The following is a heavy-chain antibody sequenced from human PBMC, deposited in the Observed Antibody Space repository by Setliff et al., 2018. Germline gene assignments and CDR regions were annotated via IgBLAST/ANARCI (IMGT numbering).Heavy chain of an antibody. V-gene: IGHV4-4*08. J-gene: IGHJ4*02. CDR2: IYTKGST. CDR1: GGSMTDFF. Sequence: PSETLSLTCSVPGGSMTDFFWNWIRQPPGKGLEWIGYIYTKGSTNYSPSLRSRVTMSLXXXXNXXXXXXXXMTAADAAIYYCARGLNTESWTPLYWSPGTRVTVSS. D-gene: IGHD2-15*01. CDR3: ARGLNTESWTPLY.